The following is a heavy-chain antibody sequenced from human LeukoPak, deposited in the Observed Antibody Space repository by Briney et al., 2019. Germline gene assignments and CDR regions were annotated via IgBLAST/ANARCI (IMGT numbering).Heavy chain of an antibody. CDR2: IHSGGT. D-gene: IGHD3-16*01. Sequence: SQTPSLTCSVSGDSLNGYYWSWIRQPAGEGLEWIGRIHSGGTNYNPSLKSRVTMSLDTSKNQLSLRLTSVTAADTAVYYCARVHSYASGIEVWGQGTTVTVSS. CDR1: GDSLNGYY. V-gene: IGHV4-4*07. J-gene: IGHJ6*02. CDR3: ARVHSYASGIEV.